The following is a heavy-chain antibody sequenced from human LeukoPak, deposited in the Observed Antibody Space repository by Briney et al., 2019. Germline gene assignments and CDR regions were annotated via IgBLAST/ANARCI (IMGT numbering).Heavy chain of an antibody. CDR1: GFTFSASW. CDR3: ARDNMRDGGIAAAGTDY. CDR2: IKQDGSEK. J-gene: IGHJ4*02. Sequence: GGSLRLSCAASGFTFSASWMSWVRQAPGKGLEWVANIKQDGSEKYYVDSVKGRLTISRDNAKNSLYLQMNSLRAEDTAVYYCARDNMRDGGIAAAGTDYWGQGTLVTVSS. D-gene: IGHD6-13*01. V-gene: IGHV3-7*01.